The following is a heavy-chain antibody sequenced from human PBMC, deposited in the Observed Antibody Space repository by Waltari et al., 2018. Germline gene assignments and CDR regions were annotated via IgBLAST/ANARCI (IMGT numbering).Heavy chain of an antibody. CDR3: ASANPSSGWEDY. J-gene: IGHJ4*02. V-gene: IGHV1-69*04. Sequence: QVQLVQSGAEVKKPGSSVKVSCKASGGTFSSYAISWVRQAPGQGLEWMGGIIPILGIANYAQKFQGRVTITADESTSTAYMELSSLRSEDTAGYYCASANPSSGWEDYWGQGTLVTVSS. D-gene: IGHD6-19*01. CDR1: GGTFSSYA. CDR2: IIPILGIA.